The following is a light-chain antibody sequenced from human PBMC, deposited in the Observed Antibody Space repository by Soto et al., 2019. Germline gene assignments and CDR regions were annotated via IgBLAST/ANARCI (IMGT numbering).Light chain of an antibody. CDR2: KVS. Sequence: DVVMTQSPLSLPVTLGQPASISCRSSQSLVYSDGNTYLNWFQQRPGQSPRRLIYKVSNCDSWVPDRYSGSESGTNVTLKISRGDAEDVGVSYCMQGTHWPPTFGQGTKLAIK. CDR1: QSLVYSDGNTY. J-gene: IGKJ1*01. CDR3: MQGTHWPPT. V-gene: IGKV2D-30*01.